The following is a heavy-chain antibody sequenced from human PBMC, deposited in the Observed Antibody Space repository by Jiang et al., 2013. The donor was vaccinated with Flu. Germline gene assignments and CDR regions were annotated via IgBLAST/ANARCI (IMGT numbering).Heavy chain of an antibody. D-gene: IGHD3-22*01. CDR2: INHSGST. V-gene: IGHV4-34*01. CDR3: ARGVDNSGYYYMAYFHH. J-gene: IGHJ1*01. CDR1: GGSFSGYS. Sequence: LLKPSETLSLTCAVYGGSFSGYSWSWIRQPPGKGLEWIGEINHSGSTNYNPSLKSRVTISLDTSKNQFSLKLSSVTAADTAVYFCARGVDNSGYYYMAYFHHWGQGTLVTVSS.